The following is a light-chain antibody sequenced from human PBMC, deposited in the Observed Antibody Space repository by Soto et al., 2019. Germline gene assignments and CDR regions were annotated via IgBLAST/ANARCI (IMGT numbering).Light chain of an antibody. CDR1: QSISSY. V-gene: IGKV1-39*01. CDR2: AAS. J-gene: IGKJ1*01. CDR3: QQSYSTPWT. Sequence: DIQMTQSPSSLSASVGDRVTITCRASQSISSYLNWYQQKPGKAPKLLIYAASSLQSGVPSRFSGTGSGTDFPLSTSSLQPQDFATYHCQQSYSTPWTLGQRTKVEIK.